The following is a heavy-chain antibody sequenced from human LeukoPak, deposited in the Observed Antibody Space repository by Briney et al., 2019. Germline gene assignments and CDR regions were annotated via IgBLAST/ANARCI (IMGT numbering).Heavy chain of an antibody. J-gene: IGHJ4*02. CDR3: ARSRVSGFGFDY. CDR2: IKHRGGA. CDR1: GGSISSSSYY. D-gene: IGHD5-12*01. V-gene: IGHV4-39*07. Sequence: SETLSLTCTVSGGSISSSSYYWGWIRQPPGKGLEWIGEIKHRGGATYNPSLKSRVTMAVDTPKNQFSLRLTSVTAADTAVYYCARSRVSGFGFDYWGQGPLVTVSS.